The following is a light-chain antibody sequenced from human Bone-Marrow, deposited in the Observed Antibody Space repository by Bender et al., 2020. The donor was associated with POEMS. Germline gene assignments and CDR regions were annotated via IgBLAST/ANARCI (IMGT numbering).Light chain of an antibody. J-gene: IGLJ2*01. CDR2: YDD. CDR1: STNIGNNA. Sequence: QSVLTQPPSVSEAPRQRVTISCSGSSTNIGNNAVIWYQQLPGKAPKLLVYYDDLLPSGVSDRFSGSKSGTSASLAISGLQSEDEADYYCVAWDDTLNGWVFGGGTKLTVL. V-gene: IGLV1-36*01. CDR3: VAWDDTLNGWV.